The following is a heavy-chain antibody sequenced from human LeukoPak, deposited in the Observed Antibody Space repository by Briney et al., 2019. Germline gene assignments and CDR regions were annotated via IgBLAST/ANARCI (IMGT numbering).Heavy chain of an antibody. V-gene: IGHV4-34*01. CDR3: ARGPKINYDSSGFY. CDR1: GGSISGYY. Sequence: SETLSLTCTVSGGSISGYYWSWIRQPPGKGLEWIGEINHSGSTNYNPSLKSRVTISVDTSKNQFSLKLSSVTAADTAVYYCARGPKINYDSSGFYWGQGTLVTVSS. D-gene: IGHD3-22*01. J-gene: IGHJ4*02. CDR2: INHSGST.